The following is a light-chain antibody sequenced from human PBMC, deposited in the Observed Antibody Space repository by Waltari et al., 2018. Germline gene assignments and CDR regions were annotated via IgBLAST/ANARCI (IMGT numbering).Light chain of an antibody. CDR1: ASNIGNNV. V-gene: IGLV1-44*01. Sequence: QPVLTQPPSASGTPGHTVTISCSGGASNIGNNVVNWYQQLPGTAPKLVIYRNDLRPAGFPDRFSGSKSGTSASLAIRGLQSEDEADYYCAAWDDSLNGRWVFGGGTKVTVL. CDR3: AAWDDSLNGRWV. J-gene: IGLJ3*02. CDR2: RND.